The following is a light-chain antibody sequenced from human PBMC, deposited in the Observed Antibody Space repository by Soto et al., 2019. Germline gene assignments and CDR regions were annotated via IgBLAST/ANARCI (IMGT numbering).Light chain of an antibody. Sequence: EIVLTQSPGTLSLSPGERATLSCRASQSVSSSYLAWYQQKPGQALRLLIYGASNRATGIPDRFSGSGSGTDFTLTISRLEPEDFAVYYCQQYGSSLFTFGPGTKVDVK. J-gene: IGKJ3*01. CDR1: QSVSSSY. CDR2: GAS. V-gene: IGKV3-20*01. CDR3: QQYGSSLFT.